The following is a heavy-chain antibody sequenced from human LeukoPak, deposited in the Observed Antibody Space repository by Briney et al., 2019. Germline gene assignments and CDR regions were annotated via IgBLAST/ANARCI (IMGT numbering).Heavy chain of an antibody. D-gene: IGHD1-20*01. J-gene: IGHJ4*02. CDR2: IGGGETT. Sequence: GGSLRLSCAASGFMFNSYTMNWVRQAPGKGLEWISYIGGGETTSYADSVKGRFTISRDDAKNSLYLQMNSLRAEDTAVYYCARDHNWVFDYWGQRILVTVSS. CDR1: GFMFNSYT. CDR3: ARDHNWVFDY. V-gene: IGHV3-48*04.